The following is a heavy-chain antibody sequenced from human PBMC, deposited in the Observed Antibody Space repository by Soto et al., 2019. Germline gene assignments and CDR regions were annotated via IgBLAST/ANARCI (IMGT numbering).Heavy chain of an antibody. D-gene: IGHD1-1*01. J-gene: IGHJ4*02. V-gene: IGHV3-23*01. Sequence: LRLSCVASGFIFTNYAMSWVRQAPGKGLEWVSNISGVGGTIKYADSVKGRFTISRDNSKNTLYLQMSSLRVEDTAVYYCVKDLGTGRWNYLDHWGQG. CDR2: ISGVGGTI. CDR3: VKDLGTGRWNYLDH. CDR1: GFIFTNYA.